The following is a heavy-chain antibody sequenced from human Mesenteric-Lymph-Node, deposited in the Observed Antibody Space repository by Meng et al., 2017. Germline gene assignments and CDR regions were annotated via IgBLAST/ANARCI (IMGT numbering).Heavy chain of an antibody. V-gene: IGHV1-18*01. CDR2: ISGYSGNT. J-gene: IGHJ4*02. CDR1: GYTFSNYG. D-gene: IGHD2-21*02. CDR3: AKSSLHAGTLYFDS. Sequence: QVQLVQSGAEVKKPGASVKVSCKATGYTFSNYGISWVRQAPGQGLEWMGWISGYSGNTRYSQKFQDRVTINRDTSASSAYMEVSSLRSEDTAVYYCAKSSLHAGTLYFDSWGQGTLVTVSS.